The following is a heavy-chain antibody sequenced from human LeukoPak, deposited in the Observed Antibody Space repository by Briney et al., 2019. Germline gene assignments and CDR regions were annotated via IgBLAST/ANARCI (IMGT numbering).Heavy chain of an antibody. CDR3: ARDGVVGATGGFDY. J-gene: IGHJ4*02. V-gene: IGHV3-21*01. CDR2: ISSSSSYI. D-gene: IGHD1-26*01. Sequence: KSGGSLRLSCAASGFTFSSYSMNWVRQAPGKGLEWVSSISSSSSYIYYADSVKGRFTISRDNAKNSLYLQMNSLRAEDTAVYYCARDGVVGATGGFDYWGQGTLVTVSS. CDR1: GFTFSSYS.